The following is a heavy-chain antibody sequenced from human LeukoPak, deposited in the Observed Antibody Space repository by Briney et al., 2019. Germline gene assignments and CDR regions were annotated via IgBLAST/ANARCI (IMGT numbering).Heavy chain of an antibody. Sequence: ASVKVSCKASGYTFTSYYMHWVRQAPGQGLEWMGIINPSGGSTSYAQKFQGRVTMTRDTSTSTVYMELSSLRSEDTAVYYCALEGYCSSTSCYGDGWFDPWGQGTLVTVSS. V-gene: IGHV1-46*01. CDR3: ALEGYCSSTSCYGDGWFDP. CDR1: GYTFTSYY. J-gene: IGHJ5*02. D-gene: IGHD2-2*01. CDR2: INPSGGST.